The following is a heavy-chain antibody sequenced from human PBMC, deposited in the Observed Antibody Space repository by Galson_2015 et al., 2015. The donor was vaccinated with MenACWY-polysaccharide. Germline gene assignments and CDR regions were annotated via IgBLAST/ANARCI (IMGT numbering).Heavy chain of an antibody. Sequence: LRLSCAASGFTFSRYWMHWVRQAPGKGLVWVSVINSDGSGTTYADSVKGRFTISRDNAKNTLYLQMNSLRAEDTAVYYCWVYCSSTSCYSGIPSGGQGTLVTVSS. CDR2: INSDGSGT. CDR1: GFTFSRYW. D-gene: IGHD2-2*01. J-gene: IGHJ4*02. V-gene: IGHV3-74*01. CDR3: WVYCSSTSCYSGIPS.